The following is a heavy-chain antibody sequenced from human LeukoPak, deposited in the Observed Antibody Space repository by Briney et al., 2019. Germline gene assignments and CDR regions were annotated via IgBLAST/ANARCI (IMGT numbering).Heavy chain of an antibody. V-gene: IGHV4-34*01. Sequence: SETLSLTCAVYGGSFSGYYWSWIRQPPGKGLEWIGEINHSGSTNYNPSLKSRVTISVGTSKNQFSLKLSSVTAADTAVYYCARGRVGATQFDYWGQGTLVTVSS. CDR3: ARGRVGATQFDY. D-gene: IGHD1-26*01. CDR2: INHSGST. CDR1: GGSFSGYY. J-gene: IGHJ4*02.